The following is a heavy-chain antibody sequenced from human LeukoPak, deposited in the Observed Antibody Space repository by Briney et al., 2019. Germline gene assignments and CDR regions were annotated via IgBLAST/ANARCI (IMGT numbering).Heavy chain of an antibody. CDR3: ARVPTTNYDFWSGSVDY. CDR1: GGSISSYY. D-gene: IGHD3-3*01. CDR2: IYTSGST. J-gene: IGHJ4*02. V-gene: IGHV4-4*07. Sequence: SETLSLACTVSGGSISSYYWSWIRQPAGKGLEWIGRIYTSGSTNYNPSLKSRVTMSVDTSKNQFSLKLSSVTAADTAVYYCARVPTTNYDFWSGSVDYWGQGTLVTVSS.